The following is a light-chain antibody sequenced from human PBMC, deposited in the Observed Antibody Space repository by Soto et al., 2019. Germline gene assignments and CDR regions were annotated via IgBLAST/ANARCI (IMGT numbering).Light chain of an antibody. CDR1: RRDVGGYNY. CDR2: EVT. Sequence: QSALTQPASVSGSPGQSITISCTGTRRDVGGYNYVSWYQQYPGKSPKLLIYEVTHRPSGVSHRFSGSKSGNTASLTISGLQAEDEADYYCSSYTISNTLPFVFGTGTKLTVL. CDR3: SSYTISNTLPFV. J-gene: IGLJ1*01. V-gene: IGLV2-14*01.